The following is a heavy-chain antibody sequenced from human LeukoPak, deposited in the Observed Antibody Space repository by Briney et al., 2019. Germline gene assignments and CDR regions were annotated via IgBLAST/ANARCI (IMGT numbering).Heavy chain of an antibody. D-gene: IGHD3-10*01. V-gene: IGHV1-46*01. Sequence: GASVKVSCKASGYTFTSYYMHWVRQAPGQGLEWMGIINPSGGSTSYAQKFQGRVTMTTDTSTSTAYMELRSLRSDDTAVYYCARVGGGLPVLLWFGDLNRAHFDPWGQGTLVTVSS. CDR2: INPSGGST. CDR3: ARVGGGLPVLLWFGDLNRAHFDP. CDR1: GYTFTSYY. J-gene: IGHJ5*02.